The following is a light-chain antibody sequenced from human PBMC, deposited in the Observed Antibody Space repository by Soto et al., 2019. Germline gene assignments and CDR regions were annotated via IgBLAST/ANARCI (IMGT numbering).Light chain of an antibody. V-gene: IGLV1-44*01. CDR1: SSNIGSNT. CDR3: AAWDDSPNGYV. CDR2: SNN. Sequence: QSVLTQPPSASGTPGQRVTMSCSGSSSNIGSNTVNWYQQLPGTAPKLLIYSNNKRPSGVPDRFSGSKSDTSASLAISGLQSEDEADYYCAAWDDSPNGYVFGTGTKLTVL. J-gene: IGLJ1*01.